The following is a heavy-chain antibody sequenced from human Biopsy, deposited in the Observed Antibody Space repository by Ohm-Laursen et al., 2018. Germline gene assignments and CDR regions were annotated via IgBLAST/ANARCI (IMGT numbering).Heavy chain of an antibody. CDR3: ARVVGAATGFDQ. CDR1: GGFISGYH. CDR2: IWSSGTT. D-gene: IGHD1-26*01. V-gene: IGHV4-59*07. J-gene: IGHJ4*02. Sequence: SDTLSLTCSISGGFISGYHWNWIRQSPGKGLEWIGYIWSSGTTDYNPSLQSRVSMSLELSTDQFSLKVDSVTAADTAVYYCARVVGAATGFDQWGQGIPVTVSS.